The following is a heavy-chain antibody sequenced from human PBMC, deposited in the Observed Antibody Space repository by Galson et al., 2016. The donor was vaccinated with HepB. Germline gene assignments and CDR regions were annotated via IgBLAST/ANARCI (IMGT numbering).Heavy chain of an antibody. Sequence: SLRLSCAASGFNFSPYTMLCVRQAPGKALEGVTLTSYDGTYKYYTHPVKGRFTISRDNSKNTLYLEMNNLRPEDTAIYYCARDHDDVLTARLDYWGQGTLVTVSS. CDR3: ARDHDDVLTARLDY. CDR1: GFNFSPYT. J-gene: IGHJ4*02. D-gene: IGHD3-9*01. V-gene: IGHV3-30*04. CDR2: TSYDGTYK.